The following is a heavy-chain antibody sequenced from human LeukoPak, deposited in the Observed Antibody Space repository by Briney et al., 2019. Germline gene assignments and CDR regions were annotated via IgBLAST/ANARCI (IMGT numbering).Heavy chain of an antibody. J-gene: IGHJ4*02. Sequence: PGGSLRLSCAASGFTFDDYGMSWVRQAPGKGLEWVSGINWNGGSTGYADSVKGRFTISRDNAKNSLYLQMNSLRAEDTALYYCAGGLKYQLLWGLAIGYFDYWGQGTLVTVSS. D-gene: IGHD2-2*01. CDR2: INWNGGST. CDR1: GFTFDDYG. V-gene: IGHV3-20*04. CDR3: AGGLKYQLLWGLAIGYFDY.